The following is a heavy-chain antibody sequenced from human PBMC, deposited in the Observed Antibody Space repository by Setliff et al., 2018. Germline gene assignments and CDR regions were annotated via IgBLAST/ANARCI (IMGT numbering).Heavy chain of an antibody. CDR1: GYIFSSYG. J-gene: IGHJ3*01. Sequence: ASVKVSCKASGYIFSSYGISWVRQAPGQGLQWMGWISSYNTDITNYAERFQGRITVTTDTSTSAAYMELRGLRSDDTAIYYCAISTLSICSGGSCPNVFDVWGPGTWVT. CDR2: ISSYNTDIT. D-gene: IGHD2-15*01. CDR3: AISTLSICSGGSCPNVFDV. V-gene: IGHV1-18*01.